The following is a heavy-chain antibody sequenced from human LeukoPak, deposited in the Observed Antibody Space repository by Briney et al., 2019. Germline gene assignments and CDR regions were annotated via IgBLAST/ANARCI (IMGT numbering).Heavy chain of an antibody. CDR2: ISSSGSTI. D-gene: IGHD5-12*01. Sequence: GGSLRLSCAASGFTFSSYEMNWVRQAPGKGLEWVSYISSSGSTIYYADSVKGRFTISRDNAKNSLYLQMNSLRAEDTAVYYCARGSKNIVATMWVRYYYYYMDVWGKGTTVTISS. CDR3: ARGSKNIVATMWVRYYYYYMDV. V-gene: IGHV3-48*03. J-gene: IGHJ6*03. CDR1: GFTFSSYE.